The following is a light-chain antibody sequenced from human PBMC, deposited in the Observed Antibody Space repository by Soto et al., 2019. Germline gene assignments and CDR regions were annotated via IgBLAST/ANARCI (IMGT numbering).Light chain of an antibody. CDR3: QHYTIYPYT. J-gene: IGKJ2*01. Sequence: DIQMTQSPSSLSASVGDRVTITCRASRSISDSLAWYQQKPGRAPNLLIFDASSLQSGVPSRFSGSGSGTEFTLTISSLQPDDFATYYCQHYTIYPYTFGQGTK. CDR1: RSISDS. CDR2: DAS. V-gene: IGKV1-5*01.